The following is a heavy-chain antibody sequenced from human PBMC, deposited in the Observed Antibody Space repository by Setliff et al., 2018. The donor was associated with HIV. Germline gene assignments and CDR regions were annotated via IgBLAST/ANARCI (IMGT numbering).Heavy chain of an antibody. CDR3: AKDVLYYYDSSGYYGFDY. J-gene: IGHJ4*02. Sequence: GGSLRLSCAASGFTFSRCGMHWVRQAPGKGLEWVTFIRYDGSDKYYTDSVKGRFTISRDNSKNTLYLQMNSLRAEDTAVYYCAKDVLYYYDSSGYYGFDYWGQGTLVTVSS. D-gene: IGHD3-22*01. V-gene: IGHV3-30*02. CDR2: IRYDGSDK. CDR1: GFTFSRCG.